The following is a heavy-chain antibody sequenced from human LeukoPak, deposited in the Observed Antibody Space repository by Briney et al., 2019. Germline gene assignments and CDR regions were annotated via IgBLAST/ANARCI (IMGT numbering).Heavy chain of an antibody. Sequence: GASVKVSCKASGYTFTGYYMHWVRQAPGQGLEWMGWINPNSGGTNYAQKFQGRVTMTRDTSISTAYMELSRLRSDDTAVYYCARKTILMVYDYYGMDVWGQGTTVTVSS. D-gene: IGHD2-8*01. V-gene: IGHV1-2*02. CDR3: ARKTILMVYDYYGMDV. CDR1: GYTFTGYY. CDR2: INPNSGGT. J-gene: IGHJ6*02.